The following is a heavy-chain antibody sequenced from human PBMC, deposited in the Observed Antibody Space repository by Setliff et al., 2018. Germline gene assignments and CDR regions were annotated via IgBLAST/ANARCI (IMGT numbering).Heavy chain of an antibody. V-gene: IGHV4-34*01. J-gene: IGHJ1*01. D-gene: IGHD3-10*01. CDR3: ARVDFTMIQGVLGL. Sequence: SETLSLTCTVYGGSFTNYYWGWIRQSPGKGLEWIGEINHSGYTYYNPSLQSRVTISVDMSKNQFSMKLTSVTAADTAVYYCARVDFTMIQGVLGLWGQGTLVTVSS. CDR2: INHSGYT. CDR1: GGSFTNYY.